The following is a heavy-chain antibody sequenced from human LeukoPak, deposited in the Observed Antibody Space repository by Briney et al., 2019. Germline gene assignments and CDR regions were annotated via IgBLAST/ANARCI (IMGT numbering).Heavy chain of an antibody. CDR1: GYTFTGYY. V-gene: IGHV1-2*02. CDR3: AREGLIAVAGTSWFDP. Sequence: ASVKVSCKASGYTFTGYYMHWVRQAPGQGLEWMGWINPNSGGTNYAQKFQGRVTMTRDTSISTAYMELSRLRSDDTAVYYCAREGLIAVAGTSWFDPWGQGALVTVSS. D-gene: IGHD6-19*01. J-gene: IGHJ5*02. CDR2: INPNSGGT.